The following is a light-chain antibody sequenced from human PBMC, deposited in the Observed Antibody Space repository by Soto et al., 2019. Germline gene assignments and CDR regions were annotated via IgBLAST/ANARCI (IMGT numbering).Light chain of an antibody. CDR3: QQYNSYSWT. CDR2: DAS. V-gene: IGKV1-5*01. Sequence: DIQMTQSPSTLSASVGDRVTITCRASQSISDWLAWYQQKPGKAPKLLIFDASSLKSGVPSRFSGSRSGTEFTLTISSLQPDDFATYYCQQYNSYSWTFGQGTKVDIK. J-gene: IGKJ1*01. CDR1: QSISDW.